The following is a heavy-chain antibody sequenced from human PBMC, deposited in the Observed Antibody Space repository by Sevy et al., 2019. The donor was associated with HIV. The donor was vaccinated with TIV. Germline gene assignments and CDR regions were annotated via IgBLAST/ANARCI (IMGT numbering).Heavy chain of an antibody. CDR3: AKGGGGHYDPDEIGYYFYYYNMDV. CDR1: GFSFDSYG. CDR2: ISGSGSRT. D-gene: IGHD3-22*01. J-gene: IGHJ6*03. V-gene: IGHV3-23*01. Sequence: GGSLRLSCAVSGFSFDSYGMTWVRQAPGKGLEWVSGISGSGSRTYYADSVKGRFTISRDNSKNTLDLQMNSLRSEDTAIYYCAKGGGGHYDPDEIGYYFYYYNMDVWGKGTTVTVSS.